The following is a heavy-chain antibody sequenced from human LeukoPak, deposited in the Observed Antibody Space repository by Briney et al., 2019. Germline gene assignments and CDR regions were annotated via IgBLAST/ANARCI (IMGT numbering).Heavy chain of an antibody. CDR3: ASASYSGDYYYYYMDV. D-gene: IGHD2-21*01. V-gene: IGHV1-8*03. CDR2: MNPNSGNT. CDR1: GYTFTSYD. J-gene: IGHJ6*03. Sequence: ASVKVSCKASGYTFTSYDINWERQATGQGLEWMGWMNPNSGNTGYAQKFQGRVTITRNTSISTAYMELSSLRSEDTAVYYCASASYSGDYYYYYMDVWGKGTTVTVSS.